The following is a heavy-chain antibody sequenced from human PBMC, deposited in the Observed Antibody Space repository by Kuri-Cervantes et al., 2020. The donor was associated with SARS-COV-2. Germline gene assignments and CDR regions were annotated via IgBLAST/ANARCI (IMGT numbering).Heavy chain of an antibody. J-gene: IGHJ6*03. CDR1: GGSISSGYY. D-gene: IGHD3-16*01. V-gene: IGHV4-38-2*02. Sequence: SETLSLTCTVSGGSISSGYYWGWIRQPPGKGLEWIGEINHSGSTNYNPSLKGRVTISVDTSKNQFSLKLSSVTAADTAVYYCARDQGGYYMDVWGKGTTVTVSS. CDR3: ARDQGGYYMDV. CDR2: INHSGST.